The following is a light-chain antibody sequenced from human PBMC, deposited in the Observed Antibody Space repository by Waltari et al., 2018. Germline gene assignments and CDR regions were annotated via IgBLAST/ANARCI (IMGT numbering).Light chain of an antibody. CDR1: QSVGKF. V-gene: IGKV3-11*01. CDR2: AAS. CDR3: QQRSDWPPSIT. Sequence: EVVLTQSPVTLSLSPGERATLSCRASQSVGKFLAWYQKKPGQAPRLLLYAASNRATGIPVTFSGSGSGTDFTLTISSVQPEDFALYFCQQRSDWPPSITFGQGTRLEI. J-gene: IGKJ5*01.